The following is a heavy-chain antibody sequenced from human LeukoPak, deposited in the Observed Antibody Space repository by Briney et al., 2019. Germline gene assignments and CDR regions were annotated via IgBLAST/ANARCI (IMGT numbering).Heavy chain of an antibody. J-gene: IGHJ5*02. Sequence: SETLSLTCTVSGGSISSSTYYWGWIRQPPGKGLEWIGSIYYSATTYYNPSLKSRVSISVDTSKNQFSLKLSSVSAADTAVYYCARSSGYLFDPWGQGILVTVSS. CDR3: ARSSGYLFDP. D-gene: IGHD3-22*01. CDR2: IYYSATT. CDR1: GGSISSSTYY. V-gene: IGHV4-39*01.